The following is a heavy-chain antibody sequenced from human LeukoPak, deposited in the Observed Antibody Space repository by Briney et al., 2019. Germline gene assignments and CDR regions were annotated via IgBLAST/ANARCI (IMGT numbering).Heavy chain of an antibody. CDR1: GFTVSSNY. V-gene: IGHV3-23*01. D-gene: IGHD3-22*01. Sequence: AGGSLRLSCAASGFTVSSNYMSWVRQAPGKGLEWVSAISGSGGSTYYADSVKGRFTISRDNSKNTLYLQMNSLRAEDTAVYYCAKSWENTYYYDSSGYYYFDYWGQGTLVTASS. J-gene: IGHJ4*02. CDR3: AKSWENTYYYDSSGYYYFDY. CDR2: ISGSGGST.